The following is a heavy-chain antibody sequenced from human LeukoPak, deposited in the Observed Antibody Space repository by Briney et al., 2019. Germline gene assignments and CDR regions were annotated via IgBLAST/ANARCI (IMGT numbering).Heavy chain of an antibody. CDR2: INPTGGST. J-gene: IGHJ5*02. CDR1: GYTFTSYF. D-gene: IGHD4-23*01. CDR3: ARLERVDYGGNSGIVT. V-gene: IGHV1-46*01. Sequence: GASVKVSCKASGYTFTSYFIHWVRQAPGQGLEWMGVINPTGGSTTYTQKFQGRVTMTRDMSTSTVYMDLSSLRSEDTAVYYCARLERVDYGGNSGIVTWGQGTLVTVSS.